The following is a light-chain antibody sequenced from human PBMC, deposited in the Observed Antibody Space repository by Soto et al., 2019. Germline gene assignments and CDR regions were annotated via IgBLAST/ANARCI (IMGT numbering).Light chain of an antibody. J-gene: IGKJ3*01. CDR2: ATS. V-gene: IGKV1-39*01. Sequence: DIQMTQSPSSLSASVGDRVTITCRASQSINRYLNWYQQKQGRAPKLLIYATSSLQSGVPSRFSGTGSRTDFTLTISSLQPEDFATYYCQQSYSTPTFGPGTKVDIK. CDR3: QQSYSTPT. CDR1: QSINRY.